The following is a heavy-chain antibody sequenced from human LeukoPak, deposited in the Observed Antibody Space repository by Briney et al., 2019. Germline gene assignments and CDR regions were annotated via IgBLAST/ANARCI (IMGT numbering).Heavy chain of an antibody. V-gene: IGHV4-59*08. CDR2: IYYSGST. Sequence: SETLSLTWSVAGGSISSYYWSWIRQPPGKGLEWIGYIYYSGSTNYNPSLKSRVTISVDTSKNQVSLKLSSVTAADTAVYYCARNLGGGVDYWGQGTLVTVSS. D-gene: IGHD3-16*01. CDR1: GGSISSYY. J-gene: IGHJ4*02. CDR3: ARNLGGGVDY.